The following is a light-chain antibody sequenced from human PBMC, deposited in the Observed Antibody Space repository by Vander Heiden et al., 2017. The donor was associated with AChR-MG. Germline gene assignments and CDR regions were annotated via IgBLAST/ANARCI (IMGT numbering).Light chain of an antibody. Sequence: QSVLTQTPSASGTPGQRIAISCSGSTSNIGSHYVYWYQQLPGTAPKLLIFNTDQRPSGVPGRFSASKSGTSASLAISGLQSDDEADYYCAVWDDSLNGVFGGGTKLTGL. J-gene: IGLJ2*01. CDR2: NTD. CDR3: AVWDDSLNGV. V-gene: IGLV1-44*01. CDR1: TSNIGSHY.